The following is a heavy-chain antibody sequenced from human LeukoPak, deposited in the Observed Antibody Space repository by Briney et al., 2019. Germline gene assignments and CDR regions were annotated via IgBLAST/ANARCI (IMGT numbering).Heavy chain of an antibody. V-gene: IGHV3-23*01. D-gene: IGHD3-22*01. CDR2: ITGSSAST. Sequence: PGGSLRLSCAASGFTFSSYAMSWVRQAPGKGLEWVSSITGSSASTYYADSVKGRFTISRDSSKNTLYLQMNSLRAEDMAVYFCAKLDYYDTHWGQGTLVTVSS. CDR3: AKLDYYDTH. CDR1: GFTFSSYA. J-gene: IGHJ4*02.